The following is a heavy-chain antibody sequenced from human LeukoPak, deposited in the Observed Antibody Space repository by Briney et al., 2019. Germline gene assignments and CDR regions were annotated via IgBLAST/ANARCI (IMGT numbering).Heavy chain of an antibody. CDR2: IYYSGST. J-gene: IGHJ5*02. V-gene: IGHV4-39*07. D-gene: IGHD1-26*01. CDR1: GGSISSSSYY. Sequence: PSETLSLTCTVSGGSISSSSYYWGWIRQPPGKGLEWIGSIYYSGSTYYNPSLKSRVTISVDTSKNQFSLKLSSVTAADTAVYYCAREGSGSQANWFDPWGQGTLVTVSS. CDR3: AREGSGSQANWFDP.